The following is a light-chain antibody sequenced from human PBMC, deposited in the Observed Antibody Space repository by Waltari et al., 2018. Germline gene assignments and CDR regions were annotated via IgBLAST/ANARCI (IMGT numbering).Light chain of an antibody. J-gene: IGKJ2*01. CDR2: KVS. CDR3: QQYESYSFT. Sequence: DIQLTQSPSTLSASVGARVTITCRASQTITTSLAGYQQKPGSAPKFLIHKVSSLQRGGPSRFSGSGFGTEFTLTINSLQPDDFATYYCQQYESYSFTFGQGNKLEMK. V-gene: IGKV1-5*03. CDR1: QTITTS.